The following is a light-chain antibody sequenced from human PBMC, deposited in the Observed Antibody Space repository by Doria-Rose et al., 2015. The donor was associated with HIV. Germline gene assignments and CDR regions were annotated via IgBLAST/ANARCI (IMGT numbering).Light chain of an antibody. CDR3: QQYYDTPS. CDR1: QSLLYTSKNY. J-gene: IGKJ3*01. CDR2: WAS. V-gene: IGKV4-1*01. Sequence: DIRVTQSPESLGMSLGERATLNCKSNQSLLYTSKNYLAWYQQKPGQPPKLLIYWASTRQSGVPARFSGSGSGTDFTLTISSLEAEDVAVYYCQQYYDTPSFGPGTTAGIK.